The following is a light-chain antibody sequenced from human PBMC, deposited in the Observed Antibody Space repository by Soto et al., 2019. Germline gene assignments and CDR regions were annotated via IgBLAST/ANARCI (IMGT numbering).Light chain of an antibody. J-gene: IGLJ3*02. V-gene: IGLV2-8*01. CDR3: SSAAGNTYWV. CDR1: SSDVGAHNY. Sequence: QSVLTQPPSASGSPGQSVTISCTGTSSDVGAHNYVSWYQQHPGKAPELIIYEVSERPSGVPDRFSGSKSGNTASLTVSGLQAEDEADYYCSSAAGNTYWVFGGGTKLTV. CDR2: EVS.